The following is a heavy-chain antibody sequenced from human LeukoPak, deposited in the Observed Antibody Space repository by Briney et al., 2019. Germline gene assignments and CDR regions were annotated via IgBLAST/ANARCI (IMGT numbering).Heavy chain of an antibody. CDR1: GDSISSSYY. J-gene: IGHJ4*02. D-gene: IGHD5-24*01. Sequence: SETLSLTRYVSGDSISSSYYWSWIRQPPGKGLEWIGYIYYSGSTNYNPSLKSRVTISVDTSKNQFSLKLSSVTAADTAVYYCARGTSRGWLQIEGYDYWGQGTLVTVSS. CDR2: IYYSGST. CDR3: ARGTSRGWLQIEGYDY. V-gene: IGHV4-59*01.